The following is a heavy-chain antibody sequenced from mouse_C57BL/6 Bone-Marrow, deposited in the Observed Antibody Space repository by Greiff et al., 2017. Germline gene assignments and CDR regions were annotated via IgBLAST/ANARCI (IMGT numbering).Heavy chain of an antibody. CDR3: ARQGLRYTCDV. CDR2: IDPNSGGT. V-gene: IGHV1-72*01. Sequence: QVQLKQPGAELVKPGASVKLSCKASGYTFTSYWMHWVKQRPGRGLEWIGRIDPNSGGTKYNEKFKSKATLTVDKPSSTAYMQLSSLTSEDSAVYYCARQGLRYTCDVWGTGTTVTVSS. D-gene: IGHD1-1*01. J-gene: IGHJ1*03. CDR1: GYTFTSYW.